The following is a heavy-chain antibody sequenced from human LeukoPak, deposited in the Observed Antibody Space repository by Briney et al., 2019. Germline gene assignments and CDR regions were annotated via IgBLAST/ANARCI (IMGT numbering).Heavy chain of an antibody. V-gene: IGHV3-33*06. CDR1: GFTFSSYG. CDR3: AKDLPGDYDY. Sequence: GRSLRLSCAASGFTFSSYGMHWVRQAPGKGLEWVAVIWYDGSNKYYADSVKGRFTISRDNSKNTLYLQMNSLRAEDTAVYYCAKDLPGDYDYWGQGTLVTVSS. J-gene: IGHJ4*02. CDR2: IWYDGSNK. D-gene: IGHD4-17*01.